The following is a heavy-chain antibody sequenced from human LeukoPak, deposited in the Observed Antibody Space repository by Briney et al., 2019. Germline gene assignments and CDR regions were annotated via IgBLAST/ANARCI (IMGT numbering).Heavy chain of an antibody. D-gene: IGHD5-12*01. CDR2: ISASAGTT. CDR1: GFTFIGYA. Sequence: PGGSLRLSCAASGFTFIGYAMSWVRQAPGKGLEWVSSISASAGTTYYADSVKGRFTISIDNSKNTLDLQMNSLRAEETAVYYCAKDPASYEYYFDYWGQGTLVTVSS. V-gene: IGHV3-23*01. J-gene: IGHJ4*02. CDR3: AKDPASYEYYFDY.